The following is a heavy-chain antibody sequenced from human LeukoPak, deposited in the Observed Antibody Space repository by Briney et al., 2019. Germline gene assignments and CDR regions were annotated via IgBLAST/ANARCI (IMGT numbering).Heavy chain of an antibody. Sequence: SETPSLTCTVSGVTITSGGHYWSWIRQHPGKGLEWIGYIYYSGNTYYTPSLKSRLTISLDTSKNQFSLKLSSVTAADTAVYFCARDLNGLFDNWGQGTLVTVSS. V-gene: IGHV4-31*03. CDR3: ARDLNGLFDN. CDR1: GVTITSGGHY. D-gene: IGHD2-8*01. J-gene: IGHJ4*02. CDR2: IYYSGNT.